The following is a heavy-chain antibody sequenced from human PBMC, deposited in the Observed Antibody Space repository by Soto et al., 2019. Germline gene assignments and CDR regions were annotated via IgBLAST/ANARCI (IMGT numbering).Heavy chain of an antibody. J-gene: IGHJ3*02. CDR3: ARRYSSAFDI. CDR1: GGSMSSSSTYY. Sequence: SETLSLTCTVSGGSMSSSSTYYWGWMRQPPGKGLEWIASFFIGGNTYYNPSVKSRVTISVDTSKNQFSLKLSSVTAADTAVYYCARRYSSAFDIWGQGTMVTVSS. D-gene: IGHD6-13*01. CDR2: FFIGGNT. V-gene: IGHV4-39*01.